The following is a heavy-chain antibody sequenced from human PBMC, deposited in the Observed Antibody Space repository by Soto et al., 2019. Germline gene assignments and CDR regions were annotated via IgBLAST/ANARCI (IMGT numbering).Heavy chain of an antibody. CDR3: ARERGCSGGSCYYFDN. Sequence: SETLSLTCTVSGDTISSREYYWSWIRQHPGKGLEWIGYIYYSGSTYYNPSLKSRVTISVDTSKNQFSLKLSSVTAADTAVYYCARERGCSGGSCYYFDNWGRGTLVTVS. CDR1: GDTISSREYY. V-gene: IGHV4-31*03. D-gene: IGHD2-15*01. J-gene: IGHJ4*02. CDR2: IYYSGST.